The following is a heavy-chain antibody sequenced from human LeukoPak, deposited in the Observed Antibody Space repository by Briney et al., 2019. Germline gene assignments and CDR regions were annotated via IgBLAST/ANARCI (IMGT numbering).Heavy chain of an antibody. D-gene: IGHD5-18*01. CDR1: GFTFNTYI. Sequence: GGSLRLSCAASGFTFNTYIMNWVRQAPGKGLEWVSYIRNSTNAIYYADSVRGRFTISRDNAKNSLYLQMNSLRAEDTAVYHCARGANSYGFSNYWGQGTLVTVSS. V-gene: IGHV3-48*04. J-gene: IGHJ4*02. CDR3: ARGANSYGFSNY. CDR2: IRNSTNAI.